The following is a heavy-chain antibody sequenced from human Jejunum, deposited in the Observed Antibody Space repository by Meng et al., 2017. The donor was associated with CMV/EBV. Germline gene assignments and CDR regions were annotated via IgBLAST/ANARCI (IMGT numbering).Heavy chain of an antibody. V-gene: IGHV3-21*06. D-gene: IGHD2-2*02. CDR3: ARLYTTTYGHSFDI. Sequence: GFTFSSYSMNWVRQAPGKGLEWVSSISNNYNCIYYVDSVKGRFTISRDNAKNSLFLQMNGLRAEDTAVYHCARLYTTTYGHSFDIWGQGTRVTVSS. CDR1: GFTFSSYS. CDR2: ISNNYNCI. J-gene: IGHJ3*02.